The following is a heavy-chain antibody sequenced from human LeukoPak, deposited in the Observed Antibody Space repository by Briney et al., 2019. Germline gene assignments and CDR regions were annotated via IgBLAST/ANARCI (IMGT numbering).Heavy chain of an antibody. CDR3: ARDRTPGRATDYFDY. CDR2: ISYDGSNK. D-gene: IGHD1-26*01. J-gene: IGHJ4*02. V-gene: IGHV3-30*19. CDR1: GFTFSSYG. Sequence: GGSLRLSCAASGFTFSSYGMHWVRQAPGKGLEWVAVISYDGSNKYYADSVKGRFTISRDNSKNTLYLQMNSLRAEDTAVYYCARDRTPGRATDYFDYWGQGTLVTVSS.